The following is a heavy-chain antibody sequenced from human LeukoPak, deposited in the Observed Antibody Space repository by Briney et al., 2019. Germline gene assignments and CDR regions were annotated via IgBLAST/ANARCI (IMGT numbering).Heavy chain of an antibody. D-gene: IGHD3-10*01. CDR1: GGSISSSSCY. J-gene: IGHJ6*02. CDR3: ARHRSVGYGMDV. CDR2: IYYSGST. Sequence: SETLSLTCTVSGGSISSSSCYWGWIRQPPGKGLEWIGSIYYSGSTYYNPSLKSRVTISVDTSMNQFSLKLSSVTAADTAVYYCARHRSVGYGMDVWGQGTTVTVSS. V-gene: IGHV4-39*01.